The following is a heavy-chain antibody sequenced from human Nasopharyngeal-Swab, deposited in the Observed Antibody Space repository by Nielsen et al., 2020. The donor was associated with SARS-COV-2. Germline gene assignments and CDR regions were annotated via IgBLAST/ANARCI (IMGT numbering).Heavy chain of an antibody. CDR1: GFTFSSYW. CDR2: IKEDGSEK. V-gene: IGHV3-7*01. D-gene: IGHD3-3*01. CDR3: AKDEAYYDFWSGYYAYYYMDV. J-gene: IGHJ6*03. Sequence: GESLKISCAASGFTFSSYWMSWVRQAPGTGLEWVANIKEDGSEKYYADSVKGRFTISRDNSKNTLYLQMNSLRAEDTAVYYCAKDEAYYDFWSGYYAYYYMDVWGKGTTVTVSS.